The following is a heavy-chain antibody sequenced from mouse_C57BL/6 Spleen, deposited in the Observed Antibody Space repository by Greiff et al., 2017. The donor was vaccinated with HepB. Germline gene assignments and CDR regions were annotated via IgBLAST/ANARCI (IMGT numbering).Heavy chain of an antibody. D-gene: IGHD2-3*01. CDR2: INPNNGGT. CDR3: ASRKQMGYFDY. CDR1: GYTFTDYN. Sequence: VQLQQSGPELVKPGASVKIPCKASGYTFTDYNMDWVKQSHGKSLEWIGDINPNNGGTIYNQKFKGKATLTVDKSSSTAYMELRSLTSEDTAVYYCASRKQMGYFDYWGQGTTLTVSS. V-gene: IGHV1-18*01. J-gene: IGHJ2*01.